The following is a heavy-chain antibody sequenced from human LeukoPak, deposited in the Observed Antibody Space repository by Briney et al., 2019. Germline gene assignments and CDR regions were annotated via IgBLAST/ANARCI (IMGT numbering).Heavy chain of an antibody. V-gene: IGHV1-69*05. D-gene: IGHD3-3*01. Sequence: SVKVSCKASGGTFSSYAISWVRQAPGPGLEWVGRIIPIFGTANYAQKFQGRVTITTDESTSTAYMELSSLRSEDTAVYYCARDRTAYYFWSGEGDWFDPWGQGTLLTVSS. CDR2: IIPIFGTA. CDR3: ARDRTAYYFWSGEGDWFDP. J-gene: IGHJ5*02. CDR1: GGTFSSYA.